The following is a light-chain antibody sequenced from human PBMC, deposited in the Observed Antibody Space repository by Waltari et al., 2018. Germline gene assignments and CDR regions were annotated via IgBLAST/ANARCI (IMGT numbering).Light chain of an antibody. CDR1: QNITNY. V-gene: IGKV1-33*01. J-gene: IGKJ4*01. CDR3: QQYHNLPPT. CDR2: DSS. Sequence: DIQMTQSPSSLSASIGDRVTITCQASQNITNYLNWYQHKPGKAPNLLIYDSSSLETGVPSRFTGSGSATDFTFTISSLQPEDLATYYCQQYHNLPPTFGGGTKVEI.